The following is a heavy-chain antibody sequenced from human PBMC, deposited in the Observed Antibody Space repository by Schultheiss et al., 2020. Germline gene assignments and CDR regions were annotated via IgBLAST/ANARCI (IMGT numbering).Heavy chain of an antibody. J-gene: IGHJ6*02. V-gene: IGHV3-30-3*01. Sequence: GGSLRLSCAASGFTFSSYAMHWVRQAPGKGLEWVAVISYDGSNKYYADSVKGRFTISRDNSKNTLYLQMNSLRGEDTATYYCAFPLRFMQWLRAMDVWGQGTTVTVSS. D-gene: IGHD3-3*01. CDR1: GFTFSSYA. CDR3: AFPLRFMQWLRAMDV. CDR2: ISYDGSNK.